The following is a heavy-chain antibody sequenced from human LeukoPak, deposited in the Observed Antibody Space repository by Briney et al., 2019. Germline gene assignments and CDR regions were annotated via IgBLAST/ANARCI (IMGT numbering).Heavy chain of an antibody. J-gene: IGHJ4*02. CDR3: ARASRRDYFDY. CDR2: IYYSGST. Sequence: SETLSLTCTVSGGSISSSSYYWGWIRQPPGKGLEWIGSIYYSGSTYYNPSLKSRVTISVDTSKNQFSLKLSSVTAADTAVYYCARASRRDYFDYWGQGTLVTVSS. D-gene: IGHD1-1*01. V-gene: IGHV4-39*07. CDR1: GGSISSSSYY.